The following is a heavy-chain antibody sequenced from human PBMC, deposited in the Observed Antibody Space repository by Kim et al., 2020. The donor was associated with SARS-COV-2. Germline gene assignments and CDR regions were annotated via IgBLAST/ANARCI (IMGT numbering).Heavy chain of an antibody. J-gene: IGHJ4*02. Sequence: NHSPALKSRVTMSVDTTKNQFSLKLTSVPAADTAVYYCARREAGANYFDSWGQGTLVTVSS. CDR3: ARREAGANYFDS. D-gene: IGHD2-2*01. V-gene: IGHV4-4*07.